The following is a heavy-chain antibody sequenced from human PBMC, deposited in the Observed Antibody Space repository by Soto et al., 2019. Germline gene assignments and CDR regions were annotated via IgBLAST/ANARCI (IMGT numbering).Heavy chain of an antibody. J-gene: IGHJ5*02. V-gene: IGHV4-34*01. CDR3: ARGHPEAKTPGSSSWYWIRTQYNWFDP. Sequence: PSETLSLTCAVYGGSFSGYYWSWIRQPPGKGLEWIGEINHSGSTNYNPSLKSRVTISVDTSKNQFSLKLSSVTAADTAVYYCARGHPEAKTPGSSSWYWIRTQYNWFDPWGQRTLVIVSS. CDR1: GGSFSGYY. D-gene: IGHD6-13*01. CDR2: INHSGST.